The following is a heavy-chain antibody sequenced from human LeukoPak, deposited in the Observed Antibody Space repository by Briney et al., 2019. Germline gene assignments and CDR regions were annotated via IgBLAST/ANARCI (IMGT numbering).Heavy chain of an antibody. Sequence: SETLSLTCTVSGGSISSSSYYWGWIRQPPGKGLEWIGSIYYSGSTSYNPSLKSRVTISVDTSKNQFSLKLSSVTAADTAVYYCARGGLVGGSGAFDPWGQGTLVTVSS. CDR2: IYYSGST. V-gene: IGHV4-39*07. J-gene: IGHJ5*02. CDR3: ARGGLVGGSGAFDP. CDR1: GGSISSSSYY. D-gene: IGHD3-10*01.